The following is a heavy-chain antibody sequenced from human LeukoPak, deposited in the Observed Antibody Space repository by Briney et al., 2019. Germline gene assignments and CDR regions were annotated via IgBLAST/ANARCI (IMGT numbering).Heavy chain of an antibody. CDR1: GGTFSSYA. V-gene: IGHV1-69*04. CDR3: ARDRPYPRSYWFDP. CDR2: IIPILGIA. Sequence: SVKVSCKASGGTFSSYAISWVRQAPGQGLEWMGRIIPILGIANYAQKFQGRVTITADKSTSTAYMELSSLRSEDTAVYYCARDRPYPRSYWFDPWGQGTLVTVSS. J-gene: IGHJ5*02.